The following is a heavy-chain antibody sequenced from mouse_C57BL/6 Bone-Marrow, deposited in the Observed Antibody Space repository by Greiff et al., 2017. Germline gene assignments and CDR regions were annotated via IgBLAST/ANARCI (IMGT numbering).Heavy chain of an antibody. J-gene: IGHJ4*01. CDR1: GYSITSGYY. CDR2: ISYDGSN. CDR3: AREGWLLRVDYAMDY. D-gene: IGHD2-3*01. V-gene: IGHV3-6*01. Sequence: EVQLQESGPGLVKPSQSLSLTCSVTGYSITSGYYWNWIRQFPGNKLEWMGYISYDGSNKYNPSLKNRISITRDTSKNQFFLKLNSVTTEDTATYYCAREGWLLRVDYAMDYWGQGTSVTVSS.